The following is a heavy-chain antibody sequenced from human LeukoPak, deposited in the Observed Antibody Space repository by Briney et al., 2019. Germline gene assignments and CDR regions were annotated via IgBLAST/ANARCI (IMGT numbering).Heavy chain of an antibody. D-gene: IGHD4-17*01. CDR2: INHSGST. Sequence: SETLSLTCAVYGGSFSGYYWSWIRQPPGKGLEWIGEINHSGSTNYIPSLKSRVTISVDTSKNQFSLKLSSVTAADTAMYYCARHGDYGDYVLFDYWGQGTLVTVSS. V-gene: IGHV4-34*01. CDR3: ARHGDYGDYVLFDY. J-gene: IGHJ4*02. CDR1: GGSFSGYY.